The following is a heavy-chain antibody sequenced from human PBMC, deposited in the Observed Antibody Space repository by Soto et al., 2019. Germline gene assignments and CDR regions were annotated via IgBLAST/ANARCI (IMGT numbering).Heavy chain of an antibody. V-gene: IGHV1-69*13. CDR2: IIPIFGTA. D-gene: IGHD6-19*01. CDR3: ARRPGIAVAGNPGYYYYGMDV. J-gene: IGHJ6*02. Sequence: SVKVSCKASGGTFSSYATSWVRQAPGQGLEWMGGIIPIFGTANYAQKFQGRVTITADESTSTAYMELSSLRSEDTAVYYCARRPGIAVAGNPGYYYYGMDVWGQGTTVTVSS. CDR1: GGTFSSYA.